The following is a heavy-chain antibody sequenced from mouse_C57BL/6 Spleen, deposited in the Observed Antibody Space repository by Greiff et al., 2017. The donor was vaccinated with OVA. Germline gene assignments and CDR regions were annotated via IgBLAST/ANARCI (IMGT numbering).Heavy chain of an antibody. V-gene: IGHV5-16*01. Sequence: EVKVEESEGGLVQPGRSLKLSCTASGFTFSDYYMAWVRQVPEKGLEWVANINYDGSSTYYLDSLKSRFIISRDNAKNILYLQMSSLKSEDTATYYCARGDYDLYYAMDYWGQGTSVTVSS. CDR1: GFTFSDYY. J-gene: IGHJ4*01. CDR2: INYDGSST. CDR3: ARGDYDLYYAMDY. D-gene: IGHD2-4*01.